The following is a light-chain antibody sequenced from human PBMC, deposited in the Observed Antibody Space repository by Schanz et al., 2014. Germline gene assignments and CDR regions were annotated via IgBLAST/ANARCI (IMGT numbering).Light chain of an antibody. Sequence: EILITQSPATLSVSPGQRATLSCRASHSVTSNLAWYQQKPGQAPRLLIYGASTRATGIPARFSGSGSGTEFTLTISSLQSEDFAVYYCQQYNKWPRTFGQGTKVEIK. J-gene: IGKJ1*01. CDR3: QQYNKWPRT. CDR2: GAS. CDR1: HSVTSN. V-gene: IGKV3-15*01.